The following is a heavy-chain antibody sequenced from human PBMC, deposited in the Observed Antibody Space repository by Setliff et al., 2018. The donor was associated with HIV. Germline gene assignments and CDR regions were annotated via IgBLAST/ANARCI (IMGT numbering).Heavy chain of an antibody. V-gene: IGHV3-21*01. D-gene: IGHD3-10*01. Sequence: GGSLRLSCAASGFTFLDYALNWVRQAPGKGLEWVSSISSSGSYIYYADSVKGRFTISRDNAKNTLYLQMTSLRADDTAVYYCARDVPISFSGSYLNYWGQGTLVTVSS. CDR2: ISSSGSYI. CDR1: GFTFLDYA. CDR3: ARDVPISFSGSYLNY. J-gene: IGHJ4*02.